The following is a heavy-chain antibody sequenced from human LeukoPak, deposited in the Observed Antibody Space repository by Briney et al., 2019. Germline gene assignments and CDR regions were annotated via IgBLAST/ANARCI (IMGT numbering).Heavy chain of an antibody. Sequence: GESLRLSCAASGFTFSNYWMHWVRRAPGKGLVWVSRINSDARSTSYADSVKGRFTISRDNAKNTLYLQMNSLRAEDTAVYYCARGADTGYSSDSWGQGPLVTVSS. CDR2: INSDARST. V-gene: IGHV3-74*01. CDR3: ARGADTGYSSDS. CDR1: GFTFSNYW. D-gene: IGHD6-19*01. J-gene: IGHJ5*02.